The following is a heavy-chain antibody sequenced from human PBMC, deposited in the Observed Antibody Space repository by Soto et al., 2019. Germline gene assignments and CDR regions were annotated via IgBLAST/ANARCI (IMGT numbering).Heavy chain of an antibody. CDR1: GFTFSSYA. CDR3: TTDLDDILTGIYGNYYYYGMDV. Sequence: GGSLRLSCAASGFTFSSYAMHWVRQAPGKGLEWVAVISYDGSNKYYADSVKGRFTISRDNSKNTLYLQMNSLRAEDTAVYYCTTDLDDILTGIYGNYYYYGMDVWGQGTTVTVS. J-gene: IGHJ6*02. CDR2: ISYDGSNK. D-gene: IGHD3-9*01. V-gene: IGHV3-30-3*01.